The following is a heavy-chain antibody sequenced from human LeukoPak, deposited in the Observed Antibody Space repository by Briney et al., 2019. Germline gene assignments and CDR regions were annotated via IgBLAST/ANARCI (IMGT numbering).Heavy chain of an antibody. V-gene: IGHV3-23*01. J-gene: IGHJ1*01. CDR2: ISGSGGST. D-gene: IGHD6-13*01. CDR3: AKDPTLPGTAEYFQH. Sequence: GGSLRLSCAASGFTFSSYWMSWVRQAPGKGLEWVSVISGSGGSTYYADSVKGRFTISRDNSKNTLYLQMNSLRAEDTAVYYCAKDPTLPGTAEYFQHWGQGTLVTVSS. CDR1: GFTFSSYW.